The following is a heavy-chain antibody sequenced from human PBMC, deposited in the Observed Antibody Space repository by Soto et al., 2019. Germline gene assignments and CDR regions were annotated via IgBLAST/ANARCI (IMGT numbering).Heavy chain of an antibody. J-gene: IGHJ4*02. CDR2: ISTYNGNT. V-gene: IGHV1-18*01. CDR3: AGNWDHRDLPYY. CDR1: GYTFTTYG. Sequence: ASVKVSCKASGYTFTTYGVSWVRQAPGQGLEWMGWISTYNGNTQFAQKFQGRVTMTTDTSASTAYMELRSLTSDDTAVYYCAGNWDHRDLPYYWGQGTLVTVSS. D-gene: IGHD7-27*01.